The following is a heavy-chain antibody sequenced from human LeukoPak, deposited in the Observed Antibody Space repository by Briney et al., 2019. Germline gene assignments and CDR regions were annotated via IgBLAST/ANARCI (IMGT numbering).Heavy chain of an antibody. CDR3: ARAARFGVVIIRYYYYYMDV. Sequence: GGSLRLSCAASGFTFSSYWMSWVRQAPGKGLEWVANIKQDGSEKYYVDSVKGRFTISRDNAKNSLYLQMNSLRAEDTAVYYCARAARFGVVIIRYYYYYMDVWGKGTTVTVSS. CDR2: IKQDGSEK. J-gene: IGHJ6*03. D-gene: IGHD3-3*01. V-gene: IGHV3-7*01. CDR1: GFTFSSYW.